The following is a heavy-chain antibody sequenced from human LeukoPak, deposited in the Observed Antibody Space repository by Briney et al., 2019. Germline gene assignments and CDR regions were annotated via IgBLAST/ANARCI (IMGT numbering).Heavy chain of an antibody. V-gene: IGHV4-59*08. CDR3: ASVGSSPDAFDI. CDR1: GDSISSYY. CDR2: IYYSGST. J-gene: IGHJ3*02. Sequence: SETLSLTCTVSGDSISSYYWSWIRQPPGKGLEWIGYIYYSGSTNYNPSLKSRVTISVDTSKNQFSLRLSSVTAADTAVYYCASVGSSPDAFDIWGQGTMVTVSS. D-gene: IGHD1-26*01.